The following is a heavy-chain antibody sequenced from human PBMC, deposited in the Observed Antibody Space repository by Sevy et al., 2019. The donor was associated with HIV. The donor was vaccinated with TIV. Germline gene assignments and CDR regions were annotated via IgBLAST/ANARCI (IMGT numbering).Heavy chain of an antibody. D-gene: IGHD3-22*01. J-gene: IGHJ4*02. CDR2: ISAYNGNT. Sequence: ASVKVSCKASGYTFTSYGISWVRQAPGQGLEWMGWISAYNGNTNYAQKLQGRVTMTTDTSTSTAYMELSSLRSDDTAVYYCASSYYDSSGYPYYFDYWGQGTLVTVSS. CDR3: ASSYYDSSGYPYYFDY. CDR1: GYTFTSYG. V-gene: IGHV1-18*04.